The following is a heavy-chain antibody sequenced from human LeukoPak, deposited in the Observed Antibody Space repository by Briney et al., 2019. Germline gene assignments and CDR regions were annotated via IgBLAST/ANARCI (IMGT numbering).Heavy chain of an antibody. CDR3: ARFGYCSGGSCYPFDY. Sequence: GGSLRLSCVAPGFTFSSYWMHWVRQAPGKGLVWVSRINSDGSSTSYADSVKGRFTISRDNAKNTLYLQMNSLRAEDTAVYYCARFGYCSGGSCYPFDYWGQGTLVTVSS. J-gene: IGHJ4*02. V-gene: IGHV3-74*01. CDR1: GFTFSSYW. CDR2: INSDGSST. D-gene: IGHD2-15*01.